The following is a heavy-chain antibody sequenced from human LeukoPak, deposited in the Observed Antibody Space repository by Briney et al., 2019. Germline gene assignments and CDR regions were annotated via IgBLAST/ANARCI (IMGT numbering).Heavy chain of an antibody. CDR1: GYTFTSYG. J-gene: IGHJ5*02. D-gene: IGHD3-3*01. V-gene: IGHV1-18*01. CDR3: AREYYDFWSGYTAYNWFDP. CDR2: ISAYNGNT. Sequence: ASVKVSCKASGYTFTSYGISWVRQAPGQGLEWMGWISAYNGNTNYAQKPQGRVTMTTDTSTSTAYMELRSLRSDDTAVYYCAREYYDFWSGYTAYNWFDPWGQGTLVTVSS.